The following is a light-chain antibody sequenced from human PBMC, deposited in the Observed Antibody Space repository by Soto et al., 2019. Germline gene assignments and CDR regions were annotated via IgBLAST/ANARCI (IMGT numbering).Light chain of an antibody. CDR1: SSNFGTNT. CDR2: SDN. V-gene: IGLV1-44*01. CDR3: AAWDVSLVV. J-gene: IGLJ2*01. Sequence: QSVLTQPPSASGTPGQRVTISCSGSSSNFGTNTVIWYQQLPGAAPKLRIYSDNQRPSGVPDRFSGSKSGTSASLAISGLHSEDEADYYCAAWDVSLVVFGGGTKLTVL.